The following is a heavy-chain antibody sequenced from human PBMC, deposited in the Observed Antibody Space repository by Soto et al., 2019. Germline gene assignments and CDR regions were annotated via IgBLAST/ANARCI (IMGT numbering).Heavy chain of an antibody. CDR1: GFAFSSYA. Sequence: QVQLVESGGGVVQPGRSLRLSCAASGFAFSSYAMHWVRQTPGKGLECVAAISSDGSDKYYAESVKGRFTISRDSSRNTLYLQVNSLRPEYAAMYYCARDGGHAFHMIDFWGQGTLVTVSS. J-gene: IGHJ4*02. CDR3: ARDGGHAFHMIDF. CDR2: ISSDGSDK. D-gene: IGHD3-16*01. V-gene: IGHV3-30-3*01.